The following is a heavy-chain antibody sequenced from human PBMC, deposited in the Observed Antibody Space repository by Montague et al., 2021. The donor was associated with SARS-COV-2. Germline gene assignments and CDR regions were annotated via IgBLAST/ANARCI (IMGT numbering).Heavy chain of an antibody. CDR3: ASDHYGSEDY. J-gene: IGHJ4*02. Sequence: SLRLSCAASGFSFSSRGMSWVRQVPGKGLEWVATVEQDGSESHYVDSVKGRFTISRDNAKSSAYLQMSSLRVEDTAVYFCASDHYGSEDYWGQGILVTVSS. CDR2: VEQDGSES. D-gene: IGHD3-10*01. V-gene: IGHV3-7*01. CDR1: GFSFSSRG.